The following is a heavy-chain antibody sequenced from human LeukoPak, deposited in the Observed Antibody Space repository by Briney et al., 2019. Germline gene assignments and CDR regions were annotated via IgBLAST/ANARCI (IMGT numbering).Heavy chain of an antibody. V-gene: IGHV4-4*07. Sequence: PSETLSLTCTVSGGSISSYYWSWIRQPAGKGLEWIGRIYTSGSTNYNPSLKSRVTMSVDTSKNQFSLKLSSVTAADTAVYYCAKMCPLLSSTSCYNYWGQGTLVTVSS. CDR1: GGSISSYY. J-gene: IGHJ4*02. CDR2: IYTSGST. D-gene: IGHD2-2*02. CDR3: AKMCPLLSSTSCYNY.